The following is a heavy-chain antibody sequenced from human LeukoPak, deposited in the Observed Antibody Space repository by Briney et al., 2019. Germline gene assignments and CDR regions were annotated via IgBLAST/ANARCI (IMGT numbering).Heavy chain of an antibody. CDR1: GFTFDNYW. Sequence: GGSLRLSCAASGFTFDNYWMSWVRQAPGKGLEWVANIRQDGGAKNYMASVKGRFTVSRDNAKNSLYLQLNSLRAEDTALYYCARVDYVDEGWGYWGQGTLVTVSS. CDR3: ARVDYVDEGWGY. D-gene: IGHD3-16*01. J-gene: IGHJ4*02. CDR2: IRQDGGAK. V-gene: IGHV3-7*01.